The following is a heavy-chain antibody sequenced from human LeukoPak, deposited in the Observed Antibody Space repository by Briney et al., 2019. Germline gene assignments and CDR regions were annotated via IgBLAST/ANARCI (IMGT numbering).Heavy chain of an antibody. V-gene: IGHV3-21*01. Sequence: GGSLRLSCAASGFTFSSYSMNWVRQAPGKGLEWVSSISSSSSYIYYADSVKGRFTISRDNSKNTLYLQMNSLRAEDTAVYYCARPELGYCSSTSCYARGYFQHWGQGTLVTVSS. D-gene: IGHD2-2*01. CDR2: ISSSSSYI. CDR3: ARPELGYCSSTSCYARGYFQH. CDR1: GFTFSSYS. J-gene: IGHJ1*01.